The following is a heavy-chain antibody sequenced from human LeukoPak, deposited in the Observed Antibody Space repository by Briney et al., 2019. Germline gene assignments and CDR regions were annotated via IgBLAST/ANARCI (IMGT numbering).Heavy chain of an antibody. CDR2: MNPNSGNT. CDR3: AREYCSSTSCYSRYNWFDP. CDR1: GYTFTSYD. J-gene: IGHJ5*02. V-gene: IGHV1-8*01. Sequence: ASVKVSCKASGYTFTSYDINWVRQATGQGLEWMGWMNPNSGNTGYAQKFQGRVTMTRNTSISTAYMELSSLRSEDTAVYYCAREYCSSTSCYSRYNWFDPWGQGTLVTVFS. D-gene: IGHD2-2*01.